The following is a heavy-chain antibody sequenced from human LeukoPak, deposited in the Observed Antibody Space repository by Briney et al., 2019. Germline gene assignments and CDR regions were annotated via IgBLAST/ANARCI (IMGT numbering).Heavy chain of an antibody. V-gene: IGHV1-69*05. CDR1: GGTFSSYA. D-gene: IGHD3-22*01. J-gene: IGHJ4*02. CDR3: ARDNPGTASSGYLADLDY. CDR2: IIPIFGTA. Sequence: SVKVSCKASGGTFSSYAISWVRQAPGQGLEWVGGIIPIFGTANYAQKFQGRVTITTDESTSTAYMELSSLRSEDTAVYYCARDNPGTASSGYLADLDYWGQGTLVTVSS.